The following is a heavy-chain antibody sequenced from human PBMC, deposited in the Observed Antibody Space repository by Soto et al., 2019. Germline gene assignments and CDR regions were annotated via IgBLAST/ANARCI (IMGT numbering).Heavy chain of an antibody. Sequence: GESLKVSCRGSGYSFTSYWIGWVSQMPGKGLEWMGIIYPGDSDTRYSPSFQGQVTISADKSISTAYLQWSSLKASDTAMYYCARPPSYYYDSSGYPYYFDYWGQGTLVTVSS. J-gene: IGHJ4*02. CDR3: ARPPSYYYDSSGYPYYFDY. V-gene: IGHV5-51*01. CDR1: GYSFTSYW. CDR2: IYPGDSDT. D-gene: IGHD3-22*01.